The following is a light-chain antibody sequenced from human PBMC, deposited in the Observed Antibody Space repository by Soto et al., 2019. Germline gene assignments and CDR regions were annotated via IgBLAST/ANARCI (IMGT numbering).Light chain of an antibody. V-gene: IGLV7-43*01. CDR2: STN. CDR1: TGAVTSGHQ. Sequence: QTVVTQEPSLTVSPGGTVTLTCASSTGAVTSGHQANWFQQKTGQAPTALIYSTNNKASWTPARFSGSLLGGKAALTLSGVQPEDEGEYYCVLYDGNHWAFGGGTKVTVL. CDR3: VLYDGNHWA. J-gene: IGLJ3*02.